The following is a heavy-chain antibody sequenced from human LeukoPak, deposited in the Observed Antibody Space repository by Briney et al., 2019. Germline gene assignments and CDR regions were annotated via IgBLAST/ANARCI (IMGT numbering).Heavy chain of an antibody. CDR3: AREIPYYYDSSGYGRGDY. Sequence: GGSLRLSCAASGFTFSSYAMHWVRQAPGKGLEWVAVISYDGSNKYYADSVKGRFTISRDNSKNTLYLQMNSLRAEDTAVYYCAREIPYYYDSSGYGRGDYWGQGTLVTVSS. V-gene: IGHV3-30-3*01. CDR1: GFTFSSYA. D-gene: IGHD3-22*01. CDR2: ISYDGSNK. J-gene: IGHJ4*02.